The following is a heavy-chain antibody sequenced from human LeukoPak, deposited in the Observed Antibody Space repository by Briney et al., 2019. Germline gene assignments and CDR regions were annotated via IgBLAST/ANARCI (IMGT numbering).Heavy chain of an antibody. J-gene: IGHJ3*02. V-gene: IGHV4-34*01. D-gene: IGHD3-3*01. CDR2: INHSGST. CDR1: GGSFSGYY. Sequence: SETLSLTCAVYGGSFSGYYWSWIRQPPGKGLEWIGEINHSGSTNYNPSLKSRVTISVDTSKNQFSLKLSSVTAADTAVYYCARTRAYDFWSGSNLRHAFDIWGQGTMVTVSS. CDR3: ARTRAYDFWSGSNLRHAFDI.